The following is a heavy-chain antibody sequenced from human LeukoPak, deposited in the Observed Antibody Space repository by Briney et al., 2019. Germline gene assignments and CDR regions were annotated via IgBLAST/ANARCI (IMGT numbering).Heavy chain of an antibody. V-gene: IGHV3-23*01. Sequence: GGSLRLSCAASGFTFSSYAMSWVRQAPGKGLEWVSAISGSGGSTYYADSVKGRFTISRDNSKNSLYLQMNSLRAEDTAVYYCARDQHYAVTTWNDAFDIWGQGTMVTVSS. CDR2: ISGSGGST. D-gene: IGHD4-11*01. J-gene: IGHJ3*02. CDR1: GFTFSSYA. CDR3: ARDQHYAVTTWNDAFDI.